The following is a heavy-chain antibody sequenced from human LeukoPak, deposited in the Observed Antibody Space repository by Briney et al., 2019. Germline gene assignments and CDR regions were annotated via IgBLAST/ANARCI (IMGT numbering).Heavy chain of an antibody. CDR2: IYYSGST. J-gene: IGHJ6*02. D-gene: IGHD3-9*01. V-gene: IGHV4-59*12. CDR3: ASFGASLGPPNSPDDILTGYYISYYYYGMDV. CDR1: GGSIGSYY. Sequence: PSETLSLTCTVSGGSIGSYYWSWIRQPPGKGLEWIGYIYYSGSTNYNPCLKSRVTISVDKSKNQFSLKLSSVTAADTAVYYCASFGASLGPPNSPDDILTGYYISYYYYGMDVWGQGTTVTVSS.